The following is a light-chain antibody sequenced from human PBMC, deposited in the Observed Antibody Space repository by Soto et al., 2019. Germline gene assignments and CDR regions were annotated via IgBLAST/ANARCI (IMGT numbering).Light chain of an antibody. J-gene: IGKJ4*01. CDR2: EVS. CDR3: MQSIEVPLT. V-gene: IGKV2D-29*01. CDR1: RILLYTTGKTY. Sequence: DVVVTQTPLSLSVTPGQPASISFKSSRILLYTTGKTYLYWYLQRPGQPPQPLIYEVSNRFSGVTHRFSGGGSGTDFTLKISRVEAEDVGVYYCMQSIEVPLTFGGGTKVDIK.